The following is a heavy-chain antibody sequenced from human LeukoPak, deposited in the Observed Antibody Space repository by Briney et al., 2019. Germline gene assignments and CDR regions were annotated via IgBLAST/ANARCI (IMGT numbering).Heavy chain of an antibody. V-gene: IGHV3-15*05. D-gene: IGHD3-10*01. CDR3: XXXXXXSGSSFSAWFDP. J-gene: IGHJ5*02. Sequence: GGSLRLSCAASGFTFSNAWMSWVRQAPGKGLEWVGRIKSKTDGGTTDYAAPVKGRFTISRDDSKNTLYLQMSSLKTEDTAVXXXXXXXXXSGSSFSAWFDPWGQGTLVTVST. CDR2: IKSKTDGGTT. CDR1: GFTFSNAW.